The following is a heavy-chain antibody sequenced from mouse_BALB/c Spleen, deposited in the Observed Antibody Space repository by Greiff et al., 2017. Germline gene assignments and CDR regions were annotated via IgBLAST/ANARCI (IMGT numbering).Heavy chain of an antibody. CDR2: ISNGGGST. D-gene: IGHD2-1*01. CDR1: GFTFSSYT. J-gene: IGHJ2*01. V-gene: IGHV5-12-2*01. Sequence: EVKLVESGGGLVQPGGSLKLSCAASGFTFSSYTMSWVRQTPEKRLEWVAYISNGGGSTYYPDTVKGRFTISRDNAKNTLYLQMSSLKSEDTAMYYCARPSHGNYGFDYWGQGTTLTVSS. CDR3: ARPSHGNYGFDY.